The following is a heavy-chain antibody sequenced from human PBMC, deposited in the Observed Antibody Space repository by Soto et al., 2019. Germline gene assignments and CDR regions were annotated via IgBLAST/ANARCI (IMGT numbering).Heavy chain of an antibody. CDR2: IAINGDT. J-gene: IGHJ5*02. CDR3: EREAITVGGTWWLDP. CDR1: GFTFSTYD. D-gene: IGHD6-19*01. Sequence: PGGSLRLSCAASGFTFSTYDMHWVRQAAGRGLEWVSGIAINGDTYYIDSVKGRFTISRDNAKNSLYLQMNSLGAEDTAVYYCEREAITVGGTWWLDPWGQGTLVTVSS. V-gene: IGHV3-13*01.